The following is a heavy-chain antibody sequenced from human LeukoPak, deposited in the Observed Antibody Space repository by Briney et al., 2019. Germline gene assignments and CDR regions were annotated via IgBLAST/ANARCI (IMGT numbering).Heavy chain of an antibody. CDR1: GYTFTSYD. CDR2: MNPNSGNT. D-gene: IGHD2-2*01. Sequence: ASVKVSCKASGYTFTSYDINWVRQAPGQGLEWMGWMNPNSGNTGYAQKFQGRVTMTRSTSISTAYMELSSLRSEDTAVYYCARGRSDQLLWGGWYYYGMDVWGQGTTVTVSS. V-gene: IGHV1-8*01. J-gene: IGHJ6*02. CDR3: ARGRSDQLLWGGWYYYGMDV.